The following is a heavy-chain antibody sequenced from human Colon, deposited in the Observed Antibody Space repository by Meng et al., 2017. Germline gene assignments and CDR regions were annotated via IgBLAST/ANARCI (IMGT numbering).Heavy chain of an antibody. CDR3: ARNGFYSLGY. V-gene: IGHV4-4*02. CDR2: IHHGRGT. D-gene: IGHD3-22*01. Sequence: GTAVGKPSGPRTLTGAVSAEYITYANWWSGVRETQGKGLEWIGEIHHGRGTNFNPALRSRVTFSLDTSRNQLSLTLTSVTAADTSVYYCARNGFYSLGYWGPGALVTVSS. CDR1: AEYITYANW. J-gene: IGHJ4*02.